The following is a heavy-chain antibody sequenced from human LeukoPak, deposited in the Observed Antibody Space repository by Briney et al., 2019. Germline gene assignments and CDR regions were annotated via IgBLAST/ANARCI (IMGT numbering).Heavy chain of an antibody. D-gene: IGHD2-15*01. CDR1: GFTFSNFA. V-gene: IGHV3-30*18. J-gene: IGHJ4*02. Sequence: GRSLRLSCAASGFTFSNFAIHWVRQAPGKGLEWVAVILYDGRNKYYGDSVEGRFTISRDNSKNTVYLEMNSLRAEDTAVYYCAKDLMKTGYCSGASCYGRTDWGQGTLVTVSS. CDR2: ILYDGRNK. CDR3: AKDLMKTGYCSGASCYGRTD.